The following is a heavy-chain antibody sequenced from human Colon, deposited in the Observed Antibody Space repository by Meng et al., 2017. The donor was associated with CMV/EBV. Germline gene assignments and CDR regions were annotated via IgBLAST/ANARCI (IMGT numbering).Heavy chain of an antibody. J-gene: IGHJ1*01. Sequence: QVQLEASGPGLVTPSDPPSLPCTVSGCSISGHYWTWIRRPAGEGLQWLGRIFSNGRIDENYSLRSRVTISVDTSKNQLSLRLTSVTAADTAVYYCGRAGARGVPIDVWGRGTLVTVSS. CDR1: GCSISGHY. V-gene: IGHV4-4*07. D-gene: IGHD3-10*01. CDR3: GRAGARGVPIDV. CDR2: IFSNGRI.